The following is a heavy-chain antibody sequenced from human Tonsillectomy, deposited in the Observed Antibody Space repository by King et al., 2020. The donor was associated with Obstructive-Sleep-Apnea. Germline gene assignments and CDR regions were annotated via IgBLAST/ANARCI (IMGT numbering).Heavy chain of an antibody. D-gene: IGHD6-13*01. Sequence: VQLVESGAEVQKPGASVKVSCKASGYTFSSAEIHWVRQAPGQGLEWMGWMNPNSGNTAYVQKFQGRVTMTRKPSINTAYMELSSLRSTDTAVYFCARGSSRSFDIWGQGTLVTVS. V-gene: IGHV1-8*01. J-gene: IGHJ4*02. CDR1: GYTFSSAE. CDR2: MNPNSGNT. CDR3: ARGSSRSFDI.